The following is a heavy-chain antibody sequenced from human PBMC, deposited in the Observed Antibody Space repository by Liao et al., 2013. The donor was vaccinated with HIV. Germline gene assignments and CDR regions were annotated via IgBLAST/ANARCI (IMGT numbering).Heavy chain of an antibody. D-gene: IGHD3-3*01. CDR2: VDNSGNT. CDR3: ARAVAAIFGVIQDDAFDI. CDR1: GDSLNSTNYY. V-gene: IGHV4-39*07. Sequence: QLQLQESGPGLVKPSETLSLTCIVSGDSLNSTNYYWGWIRQAPGKGLEWIGSVDNSGNTYYKPSLKSRVTMSVDTSKNQFSLKVRSVTAADTAVYYCARAVAAIFGVIQDDAFDIWGQGTVVTVSS. J-gene: IGHJ3*02.